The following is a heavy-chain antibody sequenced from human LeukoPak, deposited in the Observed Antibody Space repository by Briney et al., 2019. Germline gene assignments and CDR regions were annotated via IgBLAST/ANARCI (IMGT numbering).Heavy chain of an antibody. D-gene: IGHD1-26*01. CDR3: ASREDLRY. V-gene: IGHV1-2*02. J-gene: IGHJ4*02. CDR1: GYTFTSYG. CDR2: INPNSGGT. Sequence: ASVKVSCKASGYTFTSYGISWVRQAPGQGLEWMGWINPNSGGTNYAQKFQGRVTMTRDTSISTAYMELSRLRSDDTAVYYCASREDLRYWGQGTLVTVSS.